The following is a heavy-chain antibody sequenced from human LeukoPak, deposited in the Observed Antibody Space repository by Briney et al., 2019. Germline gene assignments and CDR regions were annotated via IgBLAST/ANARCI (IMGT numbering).Heavy chain of an antibody. J-gene: IGHJ4*02. D-gene: IGHD3-16*01. CDR1: GYTFTSYD. CDR2: MNPNSGNT. V-gene: IGHV1-8*03. Sequence: ASVKVSCKASGYTFTSYDINWVRQASGQGLEWMGWMNPNSGNTDYAQKFQGRVTFTRDTSITTAYMELSNLRSEDTAVYYCARAPYRNLLLNYDYVFDHWGQGTQVTVSS. CDR3: ARAPYRNLLLNYDYVFDH.